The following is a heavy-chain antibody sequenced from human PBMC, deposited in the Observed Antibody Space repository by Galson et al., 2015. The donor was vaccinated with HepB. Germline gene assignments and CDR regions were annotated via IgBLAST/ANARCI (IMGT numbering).Heavy chain of an antibody. V-gene: IGHV3-23*01. CDR3: AKAIAGYSYSYYFDY. CDR1: GFTFSSDA. D-gene: IGHD5-18*01. Sequence: SLRLSCAASGFTFSSDAMSWVRRARGKGLEWGSAVSGSGGSTYYADSVKGRFTITSDNSKNTLYLQMNSLRAEDTAGYYCAKAIAGYSYSYYFDYGGQGTLVTVSS. J-gene: IGHJ4*02. CDR2: VSGSGGST.